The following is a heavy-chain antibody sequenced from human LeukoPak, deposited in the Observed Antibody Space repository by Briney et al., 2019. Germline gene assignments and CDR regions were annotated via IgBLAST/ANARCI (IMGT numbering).Heavy chain of an antibody. J-gene: IGHJ4*02. CDR1: GYTVTSYG. D-gene: IGHD3-22*01. CDR3: ATSRAYYDSSGYYDY. V-gene: IGHV1-18*01. CDR2: ISAYNGNT. Sequence: EASVKVSCKASGYTVTSYGISWVRQAPGQGLEWMGWISAYNGNTNYAQKLQGRVTMTTDTSTSTAYMELRSLRSDDTAVYYCATSRAYYDSSGYYDYWGQGTLVTVSS.